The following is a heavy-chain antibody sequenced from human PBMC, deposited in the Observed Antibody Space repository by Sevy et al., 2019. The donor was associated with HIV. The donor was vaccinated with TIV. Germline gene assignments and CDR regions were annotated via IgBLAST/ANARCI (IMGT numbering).Heavy chain of an antibody. CDR3: AKEWTLLSDWYGEFDY. D-gene: IGHD6-19*01. Sequence: GGSLRLSCAASGFTFTNYGMHWVRQAPGKGLEWVSGISNSGANTYYAASVRGRFTVSRDNSKTTVYLQLNSLRAEDTAIYYCAKEWTLLSDWYGEFDYWGQGTLVSVSS. J-gene: IGHJ4*02. V-gene: IGHV3-23*01. CDR1: GFTFTNYG. CDR2: ISNSGANT.